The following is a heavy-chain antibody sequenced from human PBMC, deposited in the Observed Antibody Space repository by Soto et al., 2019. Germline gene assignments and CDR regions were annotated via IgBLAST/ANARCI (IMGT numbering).Heavy chain of an antibody. D-gene: IGHD3-3*01. CDR2: ISYDGSNK. J-gene: IGHJ6*02. CDR3: AREFSRDYYGMDV. CDR1: GFTFSSYA. V-gene: IGHV3-30-3*01. Sequence: QVQLVESGGGVVQPGRSLRLSFAASGFTFSSYAMHWVRQAPGKGLEWVAVISYDGSNKYYADSVKGRFTISRDNSKNTLYLQMNSLRAEDTAVYYCAREFSRDYYGMDVWGQGTTVTVSS.